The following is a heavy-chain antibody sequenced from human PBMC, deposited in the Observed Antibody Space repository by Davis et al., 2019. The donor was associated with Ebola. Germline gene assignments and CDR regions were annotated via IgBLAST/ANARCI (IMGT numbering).Heavy chain of an antibody. D-gene: IGHD3-16*01. V-gene: IGHV4-34*01. CDR2: INHSGST. CDR1: GGSFSGYY. J-gene: IGHJ6*02. Sequence: PSETLSLTCAVYGGSFSGYYWSWIRQPPGKGLEWIGEINHSGSTNYNQSLKSRVTISVDTSKNQFSLKLSSVTAADTAVYYCARGRVGGSGFAPKLYYYYYGMDVWGQGTTVTVSS. CDR3: ARGRVGGSGFAPKLYYYYYGMDV.